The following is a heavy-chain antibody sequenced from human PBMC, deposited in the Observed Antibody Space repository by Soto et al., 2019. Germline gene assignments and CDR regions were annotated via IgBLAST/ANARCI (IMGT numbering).Heavy chain of an antibody. CDR3: ARDSLQRQRAYYYYYYYMDV. CDR2: IWYDGSNK. J-gene: IGHJ6*03. CDR1: GFTFSSYG. D-gene: IGHD6-25*01. Sequence: GGSLRLSCAVSGFTFSSYGMHWVRQAPGKGLEWVAVIWYDGSNKYYADSVKGRFTISRDNSKNTLYLQMNSLRAEDTAVYYCARDSLQRQRAYYYYYYYMDVWGKGTTVTVSS. V-gene: IGHV3-33*01.